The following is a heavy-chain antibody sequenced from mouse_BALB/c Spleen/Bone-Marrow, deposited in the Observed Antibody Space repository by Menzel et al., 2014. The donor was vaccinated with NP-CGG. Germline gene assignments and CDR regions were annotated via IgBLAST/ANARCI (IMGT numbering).Heavy chain of an antibody. D-gene: IGHD3-2*01. Sequence: QVQLKQSGAELMKPGASVKISCKATGYTFXSYWIEWVKQRPGHGLEWIGEILPGSGSTNYNEKFKGKATFTADTSSNTAYMQLSSLTPEDSAVYYCATARATWFAYWGQGTLVTVSA. CDR2: ILPGSGST. CDR3: ATARATWFAY. J-gene: IGHJ3*01. V-gene: IGHV1-9*01. CDR1: GYTFXSYW.